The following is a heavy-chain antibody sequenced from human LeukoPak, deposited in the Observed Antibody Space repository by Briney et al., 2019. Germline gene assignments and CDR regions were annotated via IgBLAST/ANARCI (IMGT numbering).Heavy chain of an antibody. CDR3: ARGRRYCSSTSCYRGYYYYGMDV. D-gene: IGHD2-2*02. V-gene: IGHV4-39*01. Sequence: SETLSLTCTVSGGSISSSSYYWGWIRQPPGKGLEWIGSIYYSGSTYYNPSLKSRVTISVDTSKNQFSLKLSSVTAADTAVYYCARGRRYCSSTSCYRGYYYYGMDVWGQGTTVTVSS. J-gene: IGHJ6*02. CDR2: IYYSGST. CDR1: GGSISSSSYY.